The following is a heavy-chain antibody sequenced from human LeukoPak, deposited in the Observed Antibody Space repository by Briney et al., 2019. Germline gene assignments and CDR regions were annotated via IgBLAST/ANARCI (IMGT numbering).Heavy chain of an antibody. CDR1: GSSISSGDYY. J-gene: IGHJ5*02. CDR3: ARYYDFWSGLLANWFDP. Sequence: PSETLSLTCTVSGSSISSGDYYWSWIRQPPGKGLEWIGYIYYSGSTYYNPSLKSRVTISVDTSKNQFSLKLSSVTAADTAVYYCARYYDFWSGLLANWFDPWGQGTLVTVSS. D-gene: IGHD3-3*01. V-gene: IGHV4-30-4*08. CDR2: IYYSGST.